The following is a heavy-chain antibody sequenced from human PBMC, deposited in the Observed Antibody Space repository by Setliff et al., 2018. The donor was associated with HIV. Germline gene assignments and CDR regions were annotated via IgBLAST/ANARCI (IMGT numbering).Heavy chain of an antibody. J-gene: IGHJ4*02. Sequence: GGSLRLSCAASGFTFSSYSMNWVRQAPGKGLEWVSAISSGGEIMFYADSVKGRFTISRDNSKSTLYLQMTNLRAEDTALYFCAKGAGPTTLAEPFDSWGQGTLVTVSS. CDR3: AKGAGPTTLAEPFDS. CDR1: GFTFSSYS. CDR2: ISSGGEIM. D-gene: IGHD1-26*01. V-gene: IGHV3-23*01.